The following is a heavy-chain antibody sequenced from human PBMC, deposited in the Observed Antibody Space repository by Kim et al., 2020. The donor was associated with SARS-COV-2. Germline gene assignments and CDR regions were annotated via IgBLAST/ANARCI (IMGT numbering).Heavy chain of an antibody. D-gene: IGHD2-21*02. CDR3: AKMGDSGDYTYYYYY. CDR2: IRGGGVNT. CDR1: GFTFDIYA. J-gene: IGHJ6*03. Sequence: GGSLILSCVGSGFTFDIYAMSWVRQAPGKGLEWVSVIRGGGVNTFYADSVRGRFTTSRDNSKNMLYLQMNSLRDEDTALYYCAKMGDSGDYTYYYYY. V-gene: IGHV3-23*01.